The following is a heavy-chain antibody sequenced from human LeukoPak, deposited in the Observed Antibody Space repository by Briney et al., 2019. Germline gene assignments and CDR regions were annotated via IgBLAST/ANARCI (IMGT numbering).Heavy chain of an antibody. CDR3: AKGLDYGLDY. J-gene: IGHJ4*02. D-gene: IGHD4/OR15-4a*01. V-gene: IGHV3-30*02. CDR2: IRYDGSNK. CDR1: GFTFSSYG. Sequence: GGSLRLSCAASGFTFSSYGMHWVRQAPGKGLEWVAFIRYDGSNKYYADSVKGRFTFSRDNSKNTPFLQMNSLRPEDTAVYYCAKGLDYGLDYWGQGTLVTVSS.